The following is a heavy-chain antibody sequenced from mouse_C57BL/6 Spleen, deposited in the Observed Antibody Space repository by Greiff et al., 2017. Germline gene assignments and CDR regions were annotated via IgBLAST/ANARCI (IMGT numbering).Heavy chain of an antibody. CDR2: IYPGDGDT. J-gene: IGHJ3*01. V-gene: IGHV1-82*01. CDR3: AKYDYDDAN. D-gene: IGHD2-4*01. Sequence: QVQLQQSGPELVKPGASVKISCKASGYAFSSSWMNWVKQRPGKGLEWIGRIYPGDGDTNYNGKFKGKATLTADKSSSTAYMQLSSLTSEDSAVYFCAKYDYDDANWGQGTLVTVSA. CDR1: GYAFSSSW.